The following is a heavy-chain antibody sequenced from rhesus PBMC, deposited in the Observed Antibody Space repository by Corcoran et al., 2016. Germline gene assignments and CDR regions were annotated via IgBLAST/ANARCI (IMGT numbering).Heavy chain of an antibody. Sequence: EVQLVESGGGLVQPGGSLRLSCAASGFTFSSSAMHGVRQASGKGRGWVGGSRRKYKQDETGYDASVKGRFTISRDDSKNTAYLQMNSLKTEDTAVYYCASRGSYGLDSWGQGVVVTVSS. CDR3: ASRGSYGLDS. J-gene: IGHJ6*01. D-gene: IGHD5-42*01. V-gene: IGHV3-118*01. CDR1: GFTFSSSA. CDR2: SRRKYKQDET.